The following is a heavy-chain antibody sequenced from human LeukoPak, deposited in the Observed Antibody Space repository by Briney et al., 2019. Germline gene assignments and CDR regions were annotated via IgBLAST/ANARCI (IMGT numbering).Heavy chain of an antibody. V-gene: IGHV3-11*01. D-gene: IGHD3-10*01. CDR1: GFTFSGYY. CDR3: ARERESGFLWFGDLLTTNYFDD. Sequence: GGSLRLSCAASGFTFSGYYMSWIRQAPGKGLEWVSYISSSDTTIYYADSVKGRFTISRDNAKNSLYLQMNSLRAEDTAVYYCARERESGFLWFGDLLTTNYFDDWGQGTLVTVSS. J-gene: IGHJ4*02. CDR2: ISSSDTTI.